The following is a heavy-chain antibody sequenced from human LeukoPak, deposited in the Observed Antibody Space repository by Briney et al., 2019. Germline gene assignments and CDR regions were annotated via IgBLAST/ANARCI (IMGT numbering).Heavy chain of an antibody. CDR2: MSYDGSDN. J-gene: IGHJ6*02. D-gene: IGHD3-16*01. CDR3: ARDRGRGVSQGYYGMDV. V-gene: IGHV3-30*04. Sequence: PGGSLRLSCAASGFTLGTYAVHWVRQAPGQGLEWVAVMSYDGSDNIYSDFVKGRLTISRDDSKNTLFLQMNSLREEDTAVYYCARDRGRGVSQGYYGMDVWGQGTTVTVSS. CDR1: GFTLGTYA.